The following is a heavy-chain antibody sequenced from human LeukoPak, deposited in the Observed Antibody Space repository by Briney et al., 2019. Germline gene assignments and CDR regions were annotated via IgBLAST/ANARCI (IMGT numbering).Heavy chain of an antibody. Sequence: SETLSLTCTVSGGSISSGGYYWSWIRQHPGKGLEWIGYIYYSGSTYYNPSLKSRVTISVDTSKSQFSLKLSSVTAADTAVYYCASFPEDSSGYYSQQRNYFDYWGQGTLVTVSS. CDR3: ASFPEDSSGYYSQQRNYFDY. CDR1: GGSISSGGYY. J-gene: IGHJ4*02. V-gene: IGHV4-31*03. D-gene: IGHD3-22*01. CDR2: IYYSGST.